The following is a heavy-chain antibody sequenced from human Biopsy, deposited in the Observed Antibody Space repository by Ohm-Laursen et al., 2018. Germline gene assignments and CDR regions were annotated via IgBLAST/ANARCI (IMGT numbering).Heavy chain of an antibody. J-gene: IGHJ4*02. V-gene: IGHV4-61*01. Sequence: SDTLSLTCPVSGDSVSSGSFYWTWIRQPPGQGLEYIGYIYDRGSTANYNPSLESRVTMSVDMPKNQFSLKLSSVTAADTAIYYCARGMRSSGWPYFDSWGQGTLVTVSS. CDR1: GDSVSSGSFY. CDR3: ARGMRSSGWPYFDS. D-gene: IGHD6-19*01. CDR2: IYDRGSTA.